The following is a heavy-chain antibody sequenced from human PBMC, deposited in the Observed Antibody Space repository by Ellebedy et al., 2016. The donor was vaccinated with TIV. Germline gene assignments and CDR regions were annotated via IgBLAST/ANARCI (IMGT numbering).Heavy chain of an antibody. Sequence: GESLKISCAASGFTFSTYAISWVRQAPGRGLEWVSTISGSGGGTYYTDSVKGRFTVSRDNSKNTLFLQMNSLRAEDTAVYYCAKHTYDSSGYFSVDWFDPWGQGTLVTVSS. D-gene: IGHD3-22*01. CDR2: ISGSGGGT. CDR1: GFTFSTYA. J-gene: IGHJ5*02. CDR3: AKHTYDSSGYFSVDWFDP. V-gene: IGHV3-23*01.